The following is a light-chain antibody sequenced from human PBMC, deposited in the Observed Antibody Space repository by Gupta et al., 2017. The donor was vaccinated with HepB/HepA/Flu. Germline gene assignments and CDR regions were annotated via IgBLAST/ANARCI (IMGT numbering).Light chain of an antibody. V-gene: IGKV1-9*01. CDR1: QGISSY. CDR2: AAS. J-gene: IGKJ1*01. Sequence: DIQFTQSPSFLSASVGDRVTITCRASQGISSYLAWYQQRPGKALNLLIYAASTLQSGVPSRFSGSGSGTEFSLSISSLQPEDFATYYCQQVNTYPRTFGQGTKVEIK. CDR3: QQVNTYPRT.